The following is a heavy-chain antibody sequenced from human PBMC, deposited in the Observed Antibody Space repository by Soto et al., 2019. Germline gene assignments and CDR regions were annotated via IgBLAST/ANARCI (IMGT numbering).Heavy chain of an antibody. J-gene: IGHJ6*02. CDR1: GFPFSSYW. V-gene: IGHV3-66*01. D-gene: IGHD1-26*01. Sequence: GGSLRLSCAASGFPFSSYWMHWVRQAPGKGLEWISIIYSAGNTYYADSVKGRFTISRDNSKNTLYLQMNSLGAEDTAVYYCARDFVVGGPTINYYYGMDVWGQGTTVTVSS. CDR2: IYSAGNT. CDR3: ARDFVVGGPTINYYYGMDV.